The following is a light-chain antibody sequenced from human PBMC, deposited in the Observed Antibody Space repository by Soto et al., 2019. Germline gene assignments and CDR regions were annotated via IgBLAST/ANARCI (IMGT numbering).Light chain of an antibody. Sequence: DIVMTQSPDSLAVSLGERAAINCKSDQIVFSSSKNRNHLAWYQQRPGQPPKLLIYWATTRESGVPDRFSGSGSGTDFTLTVSSLQAEDVAVYYCQQYFRTPLTFGGGTKVDIK. CDR2: WAT. V-gene: IGKV4-1*01. CDR3: QQYFRTPLT. J-gene: IGKJ4*01. CDR1: QIVFSSSKNRNH.